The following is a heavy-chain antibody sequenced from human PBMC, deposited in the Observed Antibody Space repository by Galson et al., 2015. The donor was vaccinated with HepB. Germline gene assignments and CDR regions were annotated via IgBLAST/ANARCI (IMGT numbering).Heavy chain of an antibody. CDR2: ISSSSSYI. Sequence: SLRLSCAASGFTFSSYSMNWVRQAPGKGLEWVSSISSSSSYIYYADSVKGRFTISRDNAKNSLYLQMNSLRAEDTAVYYCARVGATAFYYYYYYMDVWGKGTTVTVSS. D-gene: IGHD2-15*01. CDR1: GFTFSSYS. J-gene: IGHJ6*03. CDR3: ARVGATAFYYYYYYMDV. V-gene: IGHV3-21*01.